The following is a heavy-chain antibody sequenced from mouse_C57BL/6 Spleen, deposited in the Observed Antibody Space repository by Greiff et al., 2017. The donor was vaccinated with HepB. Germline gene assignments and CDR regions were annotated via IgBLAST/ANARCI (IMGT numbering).Heavy chain of an antibody. J-gene: IGHJ4*01. CDR1: GYTFTDYE. D-gene: IGHD1-1*01. V-gene: IGHV1-15*01. Sequence: VQLQQSGAELVRPGASVTLSCKASGYTFTDYEMHWVKQTPVHGLEWIGAIDPETGGTAYNQKFKGKAILTADKSSSTAYMELRSLTSEDSAVYYCTRKRPITTVVDYWGQGTSVTISS. CDR3: TRKRPITTVVDY. CDR2: IDPETGGT.